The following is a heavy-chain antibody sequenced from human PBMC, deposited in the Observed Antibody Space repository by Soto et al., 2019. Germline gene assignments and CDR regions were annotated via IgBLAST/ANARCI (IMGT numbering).Heavy chain of an antibody. D-gene: IGHD3-22*01. CDR1: GGIFSSYA. Sequence: QEQLVQSGAEVKKPGSSVKVSCKASGGIFSSYAISWLRQVPGQGLEWMGGIIPIFGTANYAQKFQGRVTITADDSTNTAYMDLSSLQSEDTAIYYCARGGSGYVWFNEFWGQGTLVTVSS. CDR3: ARGGSGYVWFNEF. CDR2: IIPIFGTA. J-gene: IGHJ4*02. V-gene: IGHV1-69*01.